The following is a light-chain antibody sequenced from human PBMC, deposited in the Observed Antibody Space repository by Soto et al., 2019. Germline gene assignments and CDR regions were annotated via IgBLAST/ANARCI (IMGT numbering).Light chain of an antibody. CDR3: SSYTSGGNYV. CDR1: SSDVAAYNY. J-gene: IGLJ1*01. Sequence: QSALTHPASVSGSRGQSITISCTGTSSDVAAYNYVSWYQQHPGKAPKLMVYDVSNRPSGVSNRFSGSKSGNTASLTISGLQAEDEADYYCSSYTSGGNYVFGTGTKLTVL. V-gene: IGLV2-14*03. CDR2: DVS.